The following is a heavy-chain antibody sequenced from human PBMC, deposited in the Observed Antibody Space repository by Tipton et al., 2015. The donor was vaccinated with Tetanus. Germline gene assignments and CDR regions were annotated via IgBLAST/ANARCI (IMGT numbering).Heavy chain of an antibody. J-gene: IGHJ5*02. Sequence: TLSLTCTVSGGSINNYYWSWIRQPPGKGLEWIGYVYYSGSTNYNPSLKSRVTISVDTSKNQFSLNLNSVTAADTAVYYCARDQGGGRVVRLNWFGPWGQGTLVTVSS. CDR2: VYYSGST. CDR3: ARDQGGGRVVRLNWFGP. D-gene: IGHD6-6*01. V-gene: IGHV4-59*12. CDR1: GGSINNYY.